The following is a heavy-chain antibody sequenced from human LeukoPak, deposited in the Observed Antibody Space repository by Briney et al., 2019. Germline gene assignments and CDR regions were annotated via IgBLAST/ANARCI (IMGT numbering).Heavy chain of an antibody. CDR1: GFTFSRYW. CDR2: IKYDGSGD. CDR3: SGGAAPGSFDY. D-gene: IGHD1-1*01. V-gene: IGHV3-7*01. Sequence: PGGSLRLSCAASGFTFSRYWMSWMRQAPGKGLEWVANIKYDGSGDYYVDSVKGRFTIFRDNAKNTLYLQLNSLRVEDTAVYCKSGGAAPGSFDYWGQGTLVTVSP. J-gene: IGHJ4*02.